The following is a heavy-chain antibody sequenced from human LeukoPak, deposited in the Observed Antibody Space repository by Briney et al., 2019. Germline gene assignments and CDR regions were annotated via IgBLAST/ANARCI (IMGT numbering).Heavy chain of an antibody. D-gene: IGHD3-16*01. CDR3: ARWGNRRGGAFDF. J-gene: IGHJ3*01. V-gene: IGHV3-48*03. Sequence: PGGSLRLSCAASGFTFSSYEMNWVRQAPGKGLEWVSYISSSGSTIYYADSVKGRFTISRDNAKNSLYLQMNSLRAEDTALYYCARWGNRRGGAFDFWGQGTMVTVSS. CDR1: GFTFSSYE. CDR2: ISSSGSTI.